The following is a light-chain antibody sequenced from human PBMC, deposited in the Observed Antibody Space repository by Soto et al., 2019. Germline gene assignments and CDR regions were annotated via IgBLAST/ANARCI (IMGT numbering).Light chain of an antibody. J-gene: IGKJ4*01. CDR2: DAS. CDR1: QSGDSNY. V-gene: IGKV3-20*01. CDR3: QQYDSSPLT. Sequence: EIMLTHSLVTLSLSPGERATLSCRASQSGDSNYLAWYQQKPGQAPRVLIYDASIRATGIPDRFSGSGSGTDFTLTISRLEPEDSAAYYCQQYDSSPLTLGGGTKVDIK.